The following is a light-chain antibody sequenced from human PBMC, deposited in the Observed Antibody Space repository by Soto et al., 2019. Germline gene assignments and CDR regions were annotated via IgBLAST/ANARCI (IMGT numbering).Light chain of an antibody. J-gene: IGKJ1*01. Sequence: DIQMAQSPFPLPGSVGDTVTLPCRASQNIDRWVAWYQQKPGKAPKLLIYDASTLESGVPSRFSGSGSGTEFTLTISSLQPDDFATYYCQQYSTYTPRTFGQGTKVDIK. V-gene: IGKV1-5*01. CDR3: QQYSTYTPRT. CDR1: QNIDRW. CDR2: DAS.